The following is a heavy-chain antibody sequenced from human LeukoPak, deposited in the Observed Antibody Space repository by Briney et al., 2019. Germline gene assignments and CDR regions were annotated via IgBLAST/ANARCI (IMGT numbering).Heavy chain of an antibody. J-gene: IGHJ4*02. CDR2: ISGYSVTT. V-gene: IGHV3-23*01. CDR3: AKHYGDYFLGF. CDR1: GFTFSNSA. D-gene: IGHD4-17*01. Sequence: GSLRLSCAASGFTFSNSAMSWFRQSPGKGLEWVSFISGYSVTTYYADSVQGRFTVSRDNSKKTLYLQMHNLRDEDTAVYYCAKHYGDYFLGFWGQGTLVTVSS.